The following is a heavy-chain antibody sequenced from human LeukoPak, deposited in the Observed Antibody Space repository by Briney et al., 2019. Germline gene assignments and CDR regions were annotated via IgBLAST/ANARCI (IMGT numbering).Heavy chain of an antibody. V-gene: IGHV1-2*02. CDR3: VREGNDLLSKNFDY. D-gene: IGHD4-23*01. CDR1: GFTFTDYY. CDR2: INPHSGVR. Sequence: ASVKVSCKASGFTFTDYYIHWVRQAPGQGLEWMGYINPHSGVRSSPQKFQGRVTMTPDTPISAVYMELSSLTSDDTAIYYCVREGNDLLSKNFDYWGQGTLVTVSS. J-gene: IGHJ4*02.